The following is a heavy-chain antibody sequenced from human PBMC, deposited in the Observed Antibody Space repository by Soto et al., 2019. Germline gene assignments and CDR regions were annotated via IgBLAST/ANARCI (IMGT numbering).Heavy chain of an antibody. CDR1: GGTISSYY. CDR2: IYYSGST. J-gene: IGHJ5*02. V-gene: IGHV4-59*01. CDR3: ARWYGSGSFGGYWFVP. Sequence: SETLSLTGTVSGGTISSYYWSWIRQPPGKGLEWIGYIYYSGSTNYHPSLKRRVTISVDTSRNQFSRNLSSVTAADTAVYYCARWYGSGSFGGYWFVPWGQGTLVTVSS. D-gene: IGHD3-10*01.